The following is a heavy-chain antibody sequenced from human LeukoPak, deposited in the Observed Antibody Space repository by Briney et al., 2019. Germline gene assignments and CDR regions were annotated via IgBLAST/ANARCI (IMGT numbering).Heavy chain of an antibody. CDR2: IYYSGST. D-gene: IGHD2-2*01. J-gene: IGHJ5*02. Sequence: SETLSLTCTVSGGSISSSSYYWGWIRQPPGKGLEWNGSIYYSGSTYYNPSLKSRVTISVDTSKNQFSLKLSSVTAADTAVYYCARHSVVPAAIWFDPWGQGTLVTVSS. V-gene: IGHV4-39*01. CDR1: GGSISSSSYY. CDR3: ARHSVVPAAIWFDP.